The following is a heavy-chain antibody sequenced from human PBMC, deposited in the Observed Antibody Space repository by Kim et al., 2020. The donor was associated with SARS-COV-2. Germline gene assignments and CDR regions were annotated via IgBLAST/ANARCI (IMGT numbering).Heavy chain of an antibody. D-gene: IGHD6-19*01. J-gene: IGHJ5*02. Sequence: GGSLRLSCAASGFTFSNYDMNWVRQAPGKGLEWVSGISGSGAITYYADSVKGHLTISRDNSKNTLYLQMNSLRAEDTAVYYCATDPPPKVISGLSNSFDP. CDR1: GFTFSNYD. CDR3: ATDPPPKVISGLSNSFDP. CDR2: ISGSGAIT. V-gene: IGHV3-23*01.